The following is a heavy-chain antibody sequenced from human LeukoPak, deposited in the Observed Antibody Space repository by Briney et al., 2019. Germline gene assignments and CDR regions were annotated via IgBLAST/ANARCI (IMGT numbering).Heavy chain of an antibody. V-gene: IGHV4-61*02. D-gene: IGHD3-3*01. Sequence: SETLSLTCTVSGGSISSGSYYWSWIRQPAGKGLEWIGRIYTSGSTNYNPSLKSRVTISVDTSKNQFSLKLSSVTAAVTAVYYCARAYYDFWSGYWDAFDIWGQGTMVTVSS. CDR2: IYTSGST. CDR1: GGSISSGSYY. CDR3: ARAYYDFWSGYWDAFDI. J-gene: IGHJ3*02.